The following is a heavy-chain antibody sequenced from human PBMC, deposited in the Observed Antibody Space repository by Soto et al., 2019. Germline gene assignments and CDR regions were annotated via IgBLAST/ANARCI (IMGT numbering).Heavy chain of an antibody. Sequence: PSETLSLTCTVSGGSISSGGYYWSWIRQHPGKGLEWIGYIYYSGSTYYNPSLKSRVTISVDTSKNQFSLKLSSVTAADTAVYYCARERRRYYYYWGQGTLVTVSS. CDR2: IYYSGST. CDR1: GGSISSGGYY. CDR3: ARERRRYYYY. D-gene: IGHD1-1*01. V-gene: IGHV4-31*03. J-gene: IGHJ4*02.